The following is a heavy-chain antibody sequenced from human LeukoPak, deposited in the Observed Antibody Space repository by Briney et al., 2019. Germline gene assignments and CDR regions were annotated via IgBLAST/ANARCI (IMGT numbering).Heavy chain of an antibody. J-gene: IGHJ5*02. CDR1: GGSFSGYY. Sequence: SETLSLTCAVYGGSFSGYYWSWIRQPPGKGLEWIGEINHSGSTNYNPSLKSRVTISVDTSKNQFSLNLRSVTAADTAVYYCARARGYCSGGSCINWIDPWGQGTLVTV. CDR2: INHSGST. V-gene: IGHV4-34*01. CDR3: ARARGYCSGGSCINWIDP. D-gene: IGHD2-15*01.